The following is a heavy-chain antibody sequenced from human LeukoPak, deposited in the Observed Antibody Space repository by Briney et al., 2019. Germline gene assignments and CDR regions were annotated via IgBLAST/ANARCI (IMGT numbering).Heavy chain of an antibody. Sequence: KPSETLSLTCTVSGGSISSYYWSWLRQPAGKGLEWIGRIYTSGSTNYNPSLKSRVTMSVDTSKNQFSLKLSSVTAADTAVYYCARGPDWTVTTYYYYMDVWGKGTTVTVSS. V-gene: IGHV4-4*07. CDR2: IYTSGST. D-gene: IGHD4-11*01. J-gene: IGHJ6*03. CDR1: GGSISSYY. CDR3: ARGPDWTVTTYYYYMDV.